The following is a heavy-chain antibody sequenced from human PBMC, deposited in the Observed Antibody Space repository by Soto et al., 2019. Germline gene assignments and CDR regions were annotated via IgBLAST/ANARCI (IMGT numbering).Heavy chain of an antibody. J-gene: IGHJ6*03. D-gene: IGHD5-12*01. CDR3: ARESGGATATLDYYYFYMDV. CDR1: GDRFTDYY. Sequence: QVQLVQSGAEVKEPGASVTVSCRASGDRFTDYYMHWVRQAPGQGLEWMGWINPNSGVTRYAQKFQGWVTMTRDQSIRTVYMQLSRLGFDDTAIYYCARESGGATATLDYYYFYMDVWGTGTTVTVSS. CDR2: INPNSGVT. V-gene: IGHV1-2*04.